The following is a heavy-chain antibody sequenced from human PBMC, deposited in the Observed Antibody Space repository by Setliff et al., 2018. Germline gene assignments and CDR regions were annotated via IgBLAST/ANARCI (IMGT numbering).Heavy chain of an antibody. Sequence: PGESLKISCKGSGYTFTSYWIAWVRQMSGKGLEYMGSIYPGDSDTRYSPSFQGQVTISADKSISTAYLQWSSLKASDTAMYYCARGRRDGYKGGFDPWGQGTLVTVSS. CDR3: ARGRRDGYKGGFDP. CDR2: IYPGDSDT. J-gene: IGHJ5*02. V-gene: IGHV5-51*01. D-gene: IGHD5-12*01. CDR1: GYTFTSYW.